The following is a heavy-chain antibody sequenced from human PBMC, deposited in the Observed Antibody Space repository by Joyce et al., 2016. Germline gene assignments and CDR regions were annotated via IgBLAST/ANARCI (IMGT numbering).Heavy chain of an antibody. V-gene: IGHV5-10-1*03. CDR1: GYSFTSHW. CDR2: IDPRDSYT. D-gene: IGHD3-10*02. J-gene: IGHJ5*02. Sequence: EVQLVQSGAEVKKPGESLRISCKGSGYSFTSHWISWLRQMPGKGLEWMGRIDPRDSYTDYSPSFEGHVTISVDKTISAAYLQWSSLRASDTAIYYCARHVTDWFDPWGQGTLVTVSS. CDR3: ARHVTDWFDP.